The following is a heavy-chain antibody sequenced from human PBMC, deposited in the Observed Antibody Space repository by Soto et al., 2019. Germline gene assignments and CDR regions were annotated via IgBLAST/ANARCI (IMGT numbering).Heavy chain of an antibody. D-gene: IGHD3-22*01. J-gene: IGHJ4*02. Sequence: GYSFAGYWITWVRQKPGKGLEWMGRIDPSDSQTYYSPSFRGHVTISVTKSITTVFLQWSSLRASDTAMYYCARQIYDSDTGPNFQYYFDSWGQGTPVTVSS. CDR1: GYSFAGYW. CDR2: IDPSDSQT. CDR3: ARQIYDSDTGPNFQYYFDS. V-gene: IGHV5-10-1*01.